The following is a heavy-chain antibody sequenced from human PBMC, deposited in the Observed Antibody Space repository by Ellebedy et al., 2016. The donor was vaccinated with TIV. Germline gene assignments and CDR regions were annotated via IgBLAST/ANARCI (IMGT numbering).Heavy chain of an antibody. Sequence: ASVKVSXKASGYTFTGYYMHWVRQAPGQGLEWMGWINPNSGGTNYAQKFQGWVTMTRDTSASTAYMELTRLTSDDTAVYYCARDSGRVSTSDAFDIWGQGTMVTVSS. CDR2: INPNSGGT. CDR1: GYTFTGYY. V-gene: IGHV1-2*04. J-gene: IGHJ3*02. CDR3: ARDSGRVSTSDAFDI. D-gene: IGHD3-10*01.